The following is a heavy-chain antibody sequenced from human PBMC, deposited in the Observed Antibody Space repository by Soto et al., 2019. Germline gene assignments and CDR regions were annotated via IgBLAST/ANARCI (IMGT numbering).Heavy chain of an antibody. Sequence: ASVKVSCKASGYTFTSDHMHWVRQAPGQGLEWMGIINPSGGSTIRQKFQGRVTISKDTSKSQVVLTMTNMEPVDTATYYCARHGRGVGARPLDYWGQGTLVTVSS. D-gene: IGHD1-26*01. J-gene: IGHJ4*02. CDR1: GYTFTSDH. V-gene: IGHV1-46*01. CDR3: ARHGRGVGARPLDY. CDR2: INPSGGST.